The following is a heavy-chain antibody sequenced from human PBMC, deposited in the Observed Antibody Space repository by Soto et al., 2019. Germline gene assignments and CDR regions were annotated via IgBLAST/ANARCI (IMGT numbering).Heavy chain of an antibody. J-gene: IGHJ6*04. CDR2: IYYSGST. V-gene: IGHV4-61*01. D-gene: IGHD6-6*01. CDR1: GGSVSSGSYY. CDR3: ARESSSPGSAHMDV. Sequence: SETLSLTCTVSGGSVSSGSYYWSWIRQPPGKGLEWIGYIYYSGSTNYNPSLKSRVTISVDTSKNQFSLKLSSVTAADTAVYYCARESSSPGSAHMDVWGKGTTVTVSS.